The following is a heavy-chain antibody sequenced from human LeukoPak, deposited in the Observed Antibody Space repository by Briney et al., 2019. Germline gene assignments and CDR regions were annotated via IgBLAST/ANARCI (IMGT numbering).Heavy chain of an antibody. V-gene: IGHV3-21*01. D-gene: IGHD3-3*01. CDR1: GFTFSRYT. CDR2: ISGDSKYI. Sequence: GGSLRLSCAGSGFTFSRYTFNWVRQAPGRGLEWVSAISGDSKYIYYTDSVKGRFTISRDNAKNSVFLQMNSLRVEDTAVYYCARVLLSNYDFWSGYSNWFDPWGQGTLVTVSS. CDR3: ARVLLSNYDFWSGYSNWFDP. J-gene: IGHJ5*02.